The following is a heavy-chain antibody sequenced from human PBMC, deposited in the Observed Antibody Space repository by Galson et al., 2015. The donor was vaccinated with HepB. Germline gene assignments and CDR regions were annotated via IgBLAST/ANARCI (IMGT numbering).Heavy chain of an antibody. CDR2: ISYDGSNK. V-gene: IGHV3-30-3*01. J-gene: IGHJ6*02. D-gene: IGHD6-19*01. Sequence: SLRLSCAASGFTFSSYTMHWVRQAPGKGLEWVAVISYDGSNKYYADSVKGRFTISRDNSKNTLYLQMNSLRAEDTAVYYCARGLYSSGWFGGFLGADGMDVWGQGTTVTVSS. CDR1: GFTFSSYT. CDR3: ARGLYSSGWFGGFLGADGMDV.